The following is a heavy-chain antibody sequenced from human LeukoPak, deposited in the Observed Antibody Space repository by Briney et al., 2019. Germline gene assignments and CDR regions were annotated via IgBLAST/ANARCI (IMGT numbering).Heavy chain of an antibody. CDR2: IKQDGSEK. D-gene: IGHD2-15*01. J-gene: IGHJ5*02. CDR1: GFTFSDYY. V-gene: IGHV3-7*01. CDR3: ARDNSGYCSGGSCSNWLDP. Sequence: GGSLRLSCAASGFTFSDYYMGWIRQAPGKGLEWVANIKQDGSEKYYVDSVKGRFTISRDNAKNSLYLQMNSLRAEDTAVYYCARDNSGYCSGGSCSNWLDPWGQGTLVTVSS.